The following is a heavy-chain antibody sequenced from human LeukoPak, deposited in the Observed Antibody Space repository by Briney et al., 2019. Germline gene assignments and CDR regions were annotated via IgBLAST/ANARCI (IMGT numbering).Heavy chain of an antibody. Sequence: SETLSLTCAVYGGSFSGYYWSWIRQPPGKGLEWIGEINHSGSTNYNPSLKSRVTISVDTSKNQFSLKLSSVTAADTAVYYCARRSMLWFGEPRAFDIWGQGTMVTVSS. CDR1: GGSFSGYY. J-gene: IGHJ3*02. CDR2: INHSGST. V-gene: IGHV4-34*01. D-gene: IGHD3-10*01. CDR3: ARRSMLWFGEPRAFDI.